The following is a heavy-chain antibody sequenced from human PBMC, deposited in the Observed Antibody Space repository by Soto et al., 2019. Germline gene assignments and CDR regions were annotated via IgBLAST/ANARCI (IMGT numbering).Heavy chain of an antibody. V-gene: IGHV3-48*02. D-gene: IGHD6-19*01. CDR3: ARAGSGWYYFDY. J-gene: IGHJ4*02. Sequence: EVQLVESGGGLVQPGGSLRLSCAASGFTFSSYSMNWVRQAPGKGLERVSYISSSSSTIYYADSVKGRFTIPRDNAKNALYLQMNSLRDEDTAVYYCARAGSGWYYFDYWVQGTLVTVSS. CDR2: ISSSSSTI. CDR1: GFTFSSYS.